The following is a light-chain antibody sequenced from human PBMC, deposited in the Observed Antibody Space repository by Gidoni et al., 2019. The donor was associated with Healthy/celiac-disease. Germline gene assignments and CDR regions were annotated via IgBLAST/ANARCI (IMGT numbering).Light chain of an antibody. CDR2: AAS. CDR1: QGIRND. Sequence: AIQMTPSQSSLSASVGDRVTITCRASQGIRNDLGWYQQKPGKAPKLLIYAASSLQSGVPSRFSGSGSGTDFTLTISSLQPEDFATYYCLQDYNYPLTFXGXTKVXIK. CDR3: LQDYNYPLT. V-gene: IGKV1-6*01. J-gene: IGKJ4*01.